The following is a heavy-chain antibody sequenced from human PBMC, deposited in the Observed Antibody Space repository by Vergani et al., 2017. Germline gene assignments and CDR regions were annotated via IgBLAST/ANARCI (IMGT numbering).Heavy chain of an antibody. CDR2: INPSGGST. D-gene: IGHD6-6*01. V-gene: IGHV1-46*03. CDR3: ARPHGDVLPPDPRRLDY. J-gene: IGHJ4*02. Sequence: QVLLVQSGAEVKKPGASVRVSCKTSGYTFTNYYIHWVRQAPGQGLEWMGIINPSGGSTTYARQFPGRLTMTRDTSTSTVYMDLSNLRSEDTAVYYCARPHGDVLPPDPRRLDYWGQGTLVTVSS. CDR1: GYTFTNYY.